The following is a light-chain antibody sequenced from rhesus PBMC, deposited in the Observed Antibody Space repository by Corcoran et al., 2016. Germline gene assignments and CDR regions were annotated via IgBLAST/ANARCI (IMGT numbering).Light chain of an antibody. Sequence: DIQMTQSPSSLSASVGDTVTITCRASQGISSYLNWFQQKPGKTPKLLIYAATTLKSGVPSRVSGSGSGTDFTLTISSLQPEDFATYYCQQYKSYPYSFGQGTKVEIK. V-gene: IGKV1-28*02. CDR2: AAT. J-gene: IGKJ2*01. CDR3: QQYKSYPYS. CDR1: QGISSY.